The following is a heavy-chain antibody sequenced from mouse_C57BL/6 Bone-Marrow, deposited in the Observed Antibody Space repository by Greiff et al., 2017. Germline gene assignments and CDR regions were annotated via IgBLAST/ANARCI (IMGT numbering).Heavy chain of an antibody. D-gene: IGHD2-1*01. V-gene: IGHV1-55*01. CDR1: GYTFTSYW. CDR2: IYPGSGST. CDR3: ARGGNYDYYAMDY. J-gene: IGHJ4*01. Sequence: QVHVKQPGAELVKPGASVKMSCKASGYTFTSYWITWVKQRPGQGLEWIGDIYPGSGSTNYNEKFKSKATLTVDTSSSTAYMQLSSLTSEDSAVYDCARGGNYDYYAMDYWGQGTSVTVSS.